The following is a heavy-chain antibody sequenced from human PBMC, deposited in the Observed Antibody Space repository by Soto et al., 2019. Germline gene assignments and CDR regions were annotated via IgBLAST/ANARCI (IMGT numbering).Heavy chain of an antibody. CDR2: ISSSNSTK. Sequence: GGSLRLSCEASGFSFSSYGMNWVRQTPRKGLEWVSYISSSNSTKNYADSVKGQFTISRDNARNSLYLQMNSLRDEDTAVFYCARGGAARPDYWGQGTLVTVSS. CDR1: GFSFSSYG. D-gene: IGHD6-6*01. J-gene: IGHJ4*02. CDR3: ARGGAARPDY. V-gene: IGHV3-48*02.